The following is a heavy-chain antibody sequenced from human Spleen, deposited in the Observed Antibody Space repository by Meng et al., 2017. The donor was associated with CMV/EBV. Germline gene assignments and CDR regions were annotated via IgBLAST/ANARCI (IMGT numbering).Heavy chain of an antibody. D-gene: IGHD2-2*01. V-gene: IGHV1-18*01. Sequence: ASVKVSCKASGYTFTSYGISWVRQAPGQGLEWMGWISAYNGNTNYAQKLQGRVIMTTDTSTTTAYMELRSLTSDDTAVYYCAREHDCSSTSCYPYYYYGMDVWGQGTTVTV. CDR3: AREHDCSSTSCYPYYYYGMDV. CDR2: ISAYNGNT. CDR1: GYTFTSYG. J-gene: IGHJ6*02.